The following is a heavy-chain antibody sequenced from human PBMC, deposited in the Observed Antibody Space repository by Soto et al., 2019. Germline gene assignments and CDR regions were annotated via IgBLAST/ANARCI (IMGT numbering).Heavy chain of an antibody. CDR2: ISSNGGTT. CDR1: GFTFSSYD. D-gene: IGHD1-7*01. J-gene: IGHJ4*02. V-gene: IGHV3-64*01. CDR3: VRRVSGNYDY. Sequence: EVPLAESGGGMVQPGGSLRLSCVASGFTFSSYDMHWVRQAPGKGLEYVSSISSNGGTTYYGNSVKGRFTISRDNSKNPLYLQMGSLRAEDMAVYYCVRRVSGNYDYWGQGTVVTVSS.